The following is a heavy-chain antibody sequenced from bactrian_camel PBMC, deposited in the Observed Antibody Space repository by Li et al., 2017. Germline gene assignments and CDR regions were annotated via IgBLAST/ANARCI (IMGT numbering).Heavy chain of an antibody. CDR1: GYTLPMN. Sequence: HVQLVESGGGSVQAGGSLRLSCVASGYTLPMNMGWFRRLPGQEREGVAHITKYGSTSYADSVKGRFTISRDHAKNTLYLQMNSVKLEDSATYYCVVDPRPCMWEALFDGYRGRGTQVTVS. CDR3: VVDPRPCMWEALFDGY. D-gene: IGHD6*01. CDR2: ITKYGST. J-gene: IGHJ4*01. V-gene: IGHV3S53*01.